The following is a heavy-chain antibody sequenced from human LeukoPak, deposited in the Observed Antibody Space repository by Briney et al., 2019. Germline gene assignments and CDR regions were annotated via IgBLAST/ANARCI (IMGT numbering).Heavy chain of an antibody. V-gene: IGHV1-46*01. J-gene: IGHJ5*02. D-gene: IGHD6-13*01. CDR3: AAAGLLQNWFDP. CDR2: INPSGGST. CDR1: GYTFTSYY. Sequence: VASVKVSCKASGYTFTSYYMHWVRQAPGQGLEWMGIINPSGGSTSYAQKFQGRVTMTRDTSTSTVYMELSSLRSEDTAVYYCAAAGLLQNWFDPWGQGTLVTVSS.